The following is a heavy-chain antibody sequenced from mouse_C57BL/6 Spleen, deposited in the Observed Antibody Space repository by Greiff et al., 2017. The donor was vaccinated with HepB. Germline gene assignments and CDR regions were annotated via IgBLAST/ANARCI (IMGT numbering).Heavy chain of an antibody. CDR3: ESDSSWDFDV. CDR1: GFTFSSYA. V-gene: IGHV5-4*01. Sequence: EVQGVESGGGLVKPGGSLKLSCAASGFTFSSYAMSWVRQTPEKRLEWVATISDGGSYTYYPDNVKGRFTISRDNAKNNLYLQMSHLKSEDTAMYYWESDSSWDFDVWGKGTTLTVSS. J-gene: IGHJ1*03. CDR2: ISDGGSYT.